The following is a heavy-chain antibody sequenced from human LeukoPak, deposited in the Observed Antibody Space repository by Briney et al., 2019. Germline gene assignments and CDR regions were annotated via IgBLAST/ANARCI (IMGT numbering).Heavy chain of an antibody. Sequence: GGSLRLSCAVSGFXVSTKYIRWARKAPGKGLEWFPVIYSGGTTYYADSVKGRFTISRDNSKNTLYLQMNSLRAEDTAVYYCARDRVSTVHPIDYWGQGTLVTVSS. J-gene: IGHJ4*02. CDR3: ARDRVSTVHPIDY. D-gene: IGHD6-6*01. V-gene: IGHV3-66*01. CDR1: GFXVSTKY. CDR2: IYSGGTT.